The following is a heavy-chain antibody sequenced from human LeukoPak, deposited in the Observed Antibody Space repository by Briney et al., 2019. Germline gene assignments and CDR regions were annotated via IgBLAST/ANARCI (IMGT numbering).Heavy chain of an antibody. V-gene: IGHV7-4-1*02. CDR1: GYTFTSYA. CDR2: INTNTGNP. D-gene: IGHD3-22*01. Sequence: ASVKVSCKASGYTFTSYAMNWVRQAPGQGLEWMGWINTNTGNPTYAQGFTGRFVFSLDTSVSTAYLQVSSLKAEDTAVYYCARGSFTYYYDSSGQVLDYWGQGTLVTVSS. J-gene: IGHJ4*02. CDR3: ARGSFTYYYDSSGQVLDY.